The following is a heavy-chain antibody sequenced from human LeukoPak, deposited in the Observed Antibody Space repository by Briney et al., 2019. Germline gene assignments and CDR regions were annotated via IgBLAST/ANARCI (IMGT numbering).Heavy chain of an antibody. V-gene: IGHV3-48*03. CDR2: ISNREKDT. CDR1: GFSFSSFK. J-gene: IGHJ4*02. Sequence: GGSLRLSCAASGFSFSSFKMGWVRQAPGKGLEWVSYISNREKDTNYADSVKGRFTISRDNAKNSLYLQMNSLRAEDTAVYYCAREGLGYGDFDYWGQGTLVTVSS. D-gene: IGHD5-18*01. CDR3: AREGLGYGDFDY.